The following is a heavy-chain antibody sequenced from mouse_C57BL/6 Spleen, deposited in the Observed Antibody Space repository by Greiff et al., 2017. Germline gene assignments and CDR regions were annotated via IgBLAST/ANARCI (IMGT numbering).Heavy chain of an antibody. Sequence: VQLQQSGAELVRPGTSVKVSCKASGYAFTNYLIEWVKQRPGQGLEWIGVINPGSGGTNYNEKFKGKATLTVDKSSRTAYMQLRSLTSEDSAVYFCAISRDYDGSAMDYWGQGTSVTVSS. CDR1: GYAFTNYL. D-gene: IGHD2-4*01. J-gene: IGHJ4*01. V-gene: IGHV1-54*01. CDR2: INPGSGGT. CDR3: AISRDYDGSAMDY.